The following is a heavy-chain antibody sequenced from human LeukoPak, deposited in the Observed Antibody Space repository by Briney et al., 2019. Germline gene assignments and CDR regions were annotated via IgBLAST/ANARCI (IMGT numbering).Heavy chain of an antibody. CDR1: GFTFSTSW. CDR3: ARDQKPGGCMDV. CDR2: INPDGSTI. Sequence: PGGSLRLSCAASGFTFSTSWMTWVRQAPGKGLDWLGNINPDGSTINYVGSVKGRFTISRDNSKNTLYLQMNSLRAEDTAVYYCARDQKPGGCMDVWGQGTTVTVSS. D-gene: IGHD3-16*01. J-gene: IGHJ6*02. V-gene: IGHV3-7*01.